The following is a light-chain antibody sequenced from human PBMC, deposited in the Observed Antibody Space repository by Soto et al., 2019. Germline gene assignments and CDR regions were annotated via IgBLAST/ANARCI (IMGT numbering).Light chain of an antibody. CDR1: QSISSY. J-gene: IGKJ3*01. V-gene: IGKV1-39*01. Sequence: DIQMTQSPSSLSASVGDRVTITCRASQSISSYLNWYQQKPGKAPKLLIYAASSLQSGVPSRFSGSGSGRDFTLTISSLQPADFATYYCQKSYSTLTFGPGTKVDIK. CDR2: AAS. CDR3: QKSYSTLT.